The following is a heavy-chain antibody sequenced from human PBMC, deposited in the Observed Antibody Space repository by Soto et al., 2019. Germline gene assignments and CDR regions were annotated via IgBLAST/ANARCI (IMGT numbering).Heavy chain of an antibody. J-gene: IGHJ5*02. CDR1: GFTFSSYA. V-gene: IGHV3-23*01. Sequence: EVQLLESGGGLVQPGGSLRLSCAASGFTFSSYAMSWVRQAPGKGLEWVSAISGSGGSTYYADSVKGRFTISRDNSKNTLYLQMNSLRAEDTAVYYCARHVAGTRWFDPWGQGTLVTVSS. CDR2: ISGSGGST. D-gene: IGHD6-19*01. CDR3: ARHVAGTRWFDP.